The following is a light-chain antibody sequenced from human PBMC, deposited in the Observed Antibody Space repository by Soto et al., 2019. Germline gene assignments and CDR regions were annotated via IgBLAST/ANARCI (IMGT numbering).Light chain of an antibody. CDR3: QQFNSYPIT. CDR2: AAS. CDR1: QTINKN. J-gene: IGKJ5*01. V-gene: IGKV1-9*01. Sequence: DIQMTQSPSSLSASVGDRVTITCRASQTINKNLAWYQQKPGKAPKLLIYAASTLQSGVPSRFSGSGSGTEFTLTISSLQPEDFATYYCQQFNSYPITFGQGTRLEIK.